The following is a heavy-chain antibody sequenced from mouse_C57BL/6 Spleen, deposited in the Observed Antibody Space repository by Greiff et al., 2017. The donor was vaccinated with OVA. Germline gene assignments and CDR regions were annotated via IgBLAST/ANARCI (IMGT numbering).Heavy chain of an antibody. V-gene: IGHV1-52*01. J-gene: IGHJ4*01. CDR3: ARGGHYNAMAY. D-gene: IGHD2-12*01. CDR1: GYTFTSYW. Sequence: VQLQQPGAELVRPGSSVKLSCKASGYTFTSYWMHWVKQRPIQGLEWIGNIDPSDSETHYNQKFKDKATLTVDKSSSTAYMQLSSLTSEDSAVYYCARGGHYNAMAYWGQGTSVTVSS. CDR2: IDPSDSET.